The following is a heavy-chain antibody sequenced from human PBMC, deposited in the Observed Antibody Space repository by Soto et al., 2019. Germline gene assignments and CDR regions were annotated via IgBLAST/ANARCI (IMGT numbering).Heavy chain of an antibody. V-gene: IGHV3-33*01. CDR1: GFTFSSYG. CDR3: ARSGGTVAGTRNAFDI. J-gene: IGHJ3*02. Sequence: QVQLVESGGGVVQPGRSLRLSCAASGFTFSSYGMHWVRQAPGKVLEWVAVIWYDGSNKYYADSVKGRFTISRDNSKNTLYLQMNSLRAEDTAVYYCARSGGTVAGTRNAFDIWGQGTMVTVSS. D-gene: IGHD6-19*01. CDR2: IWYDGSNK.